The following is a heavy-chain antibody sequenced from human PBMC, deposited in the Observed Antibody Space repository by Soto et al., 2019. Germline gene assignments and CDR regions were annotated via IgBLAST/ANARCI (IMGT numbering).Heavy chain of an antibody. CDR1: GYSISSGYY. CDR2: IYHSGST. D-gene: IGHD7-27*01. CDR3: ARDRPGEDEYYYYGMDV. V-gene: IGHV4-38-2*02. Sequence: SETLSLTCTVSGYSISSGYYWGWIRQPPGKGLEWIGSIYHSGSTYYTPSLKSRVTISVDTSKNQFSLKLSSVTAADTAVYYCARDRPGEDEYYYYGMDVWGQGTTVTVSS. J-gene: IGHJ6*02.